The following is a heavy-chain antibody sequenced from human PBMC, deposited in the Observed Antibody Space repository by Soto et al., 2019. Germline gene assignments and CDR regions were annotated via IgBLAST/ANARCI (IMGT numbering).Heavy chain of an antibody. CDR1: GGSISSSSYY. V-gene: IGHV4-39*01. CDR3: ARHAPDLAAREYYQH. Sequence: SETLSLTCTVSGGSISSSSYYWGWIRQPPGKGLEWIGSIYYSGSTYYNPSLKSRVTISVDTSKNQFSLKLSSVTAADTAVYYCARHAPDLAAREYYQHWGQGTLVTVSS. D-gene: IGHD6-6*01. CDR2: IYYSGST. J-gene: IGHJ1*01.